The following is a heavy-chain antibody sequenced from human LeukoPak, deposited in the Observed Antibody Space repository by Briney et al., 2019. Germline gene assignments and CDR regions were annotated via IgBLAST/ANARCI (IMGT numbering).Heavy chain of an antibody. J-gene: IGHJ4*02. D-gene: IGHD2-2*01. CDR2: IYHSGST. Sequence: SETLSLTCAVSGGSISSSNWWSGVRQPPGKGLEWIGEIYHSGSTNYNPSLKSRVTISVDKSKNRFSLKLSSVTAADTAVYYCARIVVVPAAIEYYFDYWGQGTLVTVSS. CDR3: ARIVVVPAAIEYYFDY. CDR1: GGSISSSNW. V-gene: IGHV4-4*02.